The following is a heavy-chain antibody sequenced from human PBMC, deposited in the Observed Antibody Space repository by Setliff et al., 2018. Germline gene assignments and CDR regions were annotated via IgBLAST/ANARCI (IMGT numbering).Heavy chain of an antibody. D-gene: IGHD2-2*01. CDR1: GFTFSSLW. V-gene: IGHV3-7*01. J-gene: IGHJ3*02. Sequence: GESLKISCAASGFTFSSLWMSWVRQAPGRGLEWVANINQDGSAKYYVDSVRGRFTISRDNAKNSLYLQMNSLRAEDTAVYYCARGRMRGSCSGPSCTYDPFDIWGQGTPVTVSS. CDR3: ARGRMRGSCSGPSCTYDPFDI. CDR2: INQDGSAK.